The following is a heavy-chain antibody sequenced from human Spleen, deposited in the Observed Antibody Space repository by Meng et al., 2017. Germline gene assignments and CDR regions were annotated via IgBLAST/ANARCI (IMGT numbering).Heavy chain of an antibody. CDR3: AGLYYYYDSSGYYGSAVGDAFDV. Sequence: SQILSLTCAVYGGSFSGYYWSWIRQPPGKGLEWIGEINHSGSTNYNPSLKSRVTISVDTSKNQFPLKPSSVTAADTAVYYCAGLYYYYDSSGYYGSAVGDAFDVWGQGTMVTVSS. CDR2: INHSGST. D-gene: IGHD3-22*01. CDR1: GGSFSGYY. V-gene: IGHV4-34*01. J-gene: IGHJ3*01.